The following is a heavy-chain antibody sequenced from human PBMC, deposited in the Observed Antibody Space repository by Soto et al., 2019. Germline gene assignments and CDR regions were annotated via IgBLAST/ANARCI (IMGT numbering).Heavy chain of an antibody. CDR1: GYTFTSYG. D-gene: IGHD4-17*01. CDR2: ISAYNGNT. J-gene: IGHJ3*02. Sequence: ASVKVSCKASGYTFTSYGISWVRQAPGQGLEWMGWISAYNGNTNYAQKLQGRVTMTTDTSTSTAYMELRSLRSDDTAAYYCARDRKDRTTVITVAFDIWGQGTMVTVSS. CDR3: ARDRKDRTTVITVAFDI. V-gene: IGHV1-18*01.